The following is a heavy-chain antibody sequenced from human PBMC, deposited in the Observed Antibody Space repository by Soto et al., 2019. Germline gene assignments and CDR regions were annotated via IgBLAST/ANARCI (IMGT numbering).Heavy chain of an antibody. Sequence: QVHLVQSGAEVKKPGASVKVSCKASGYTFTSYGITWVRQAPGQGLEWMGWISAHNGNTDYAQKLQGRVIVTRDTSTSTAYVELRGRISDDTAVYYCARGRYGDYWGQGALVTVSS. CDR1: GYTFTSYG. CDR3: ARGRYGDY. D-gene: IGHD1-1*01. J-gene: IGHJ4*02. V-gene: IGHV1-18*01. CDR2: ISAHNGNT.